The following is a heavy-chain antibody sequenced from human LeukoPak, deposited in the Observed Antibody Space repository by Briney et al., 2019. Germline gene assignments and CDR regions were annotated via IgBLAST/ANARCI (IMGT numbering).Heavy chain of an antibody. CDR1: GFTFSSYA. V-gene: IGHV3-23*01. CDR2: ISVRGGST. CDR3: AKGRSSGCTRIEIDS. Sequence: GGSLRLSCAASGFTFSSYAMSWVRQAPGKGLECVSAISVRGGSTYYTDSVRGRFTISRDNSKNTLYLQMNSLRAEGTAVYYCAKGRSSGCTRIEIDSWGQGTLVTASP. J-gene: IGHJ4*02. D-gene: IGHD6-19*01.